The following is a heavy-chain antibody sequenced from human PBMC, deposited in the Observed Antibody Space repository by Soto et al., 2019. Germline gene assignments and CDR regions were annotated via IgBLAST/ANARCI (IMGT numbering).Heavy chain of an antibody. CDR3: ARGYCSSTSCNREGRSGMDV. CDR2: TRNKANSYTT. D-gene: IGHD2-2*02. J-gene: IGHJ6*02. Sequence: PVGSLRLSCAASGFTFSDHYMDWVRQAPGKGLEWVGRTRNKANSYTTEYAASVKGRFTISRDDSKNSLYLQMNSLKTEDTAVYYCARGYCSSTSCNREGRSGMDVWGQGTTVTVSS. V-gene: IGHV3-72*01. CDR1: GFTFSDHY.